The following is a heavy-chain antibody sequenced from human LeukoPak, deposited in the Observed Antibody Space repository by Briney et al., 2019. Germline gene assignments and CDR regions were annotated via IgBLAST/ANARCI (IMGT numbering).Heavy chain of an antibody. CDR2: TRFDGSIK. D-gene: IGHD1-1*01. J-gene: IGHJ4*02. V-gene: IGHV3-33*01. CDR1: GFIFSDYG. CDR3: ARWGGTRQYYFDY. Sequence: GGSLRLSCAVSGFIFSDYGFHWVRQAPGKGLEWVAVTRFDGSIKQYAGSVKGRFTISRDDSKNTLYLQMNFLKSEDTAVYYCARWGGTRQYYFDYWGQGTLVTVSS.